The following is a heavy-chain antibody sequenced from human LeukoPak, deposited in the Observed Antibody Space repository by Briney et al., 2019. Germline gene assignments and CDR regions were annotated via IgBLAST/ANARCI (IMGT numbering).Heavy chain of an antibody. CDR2: INSDGSNT. CDR1: GFTFSSYF. Sequence: GSLRLSCAASGFTFSSYFMHWVRQVPGKGLVWVSRINSDGSNTVYADSVKGRSTISRDNAENTLYLQMNSLRAEDTAVYYCVRKYPGYNGMDVWGQGTTVTVSS. D-gene: IGHD1-1*01. CDR3: VRKYPGYNGMDV. V-gene: IGHV3-74*03. J-gene: IGHJ6*02.